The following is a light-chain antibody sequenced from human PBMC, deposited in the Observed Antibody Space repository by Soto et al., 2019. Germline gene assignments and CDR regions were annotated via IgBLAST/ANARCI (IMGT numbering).Light chain of an antibody. J-gene: IGLJ3*02. CDR3: SSYTSSSTWV. V-gene: IGLV2-14*01. Sequence: QYVLTQPASVSGSPGQSITISCTGTSSDVGGYNYVSWYQQHPGKAPKLMIYDVSNRPSGVSNRFSGSKSGNTASLTISGLQAEDEADYYCSSYTSSSTWVFGGGTKLTVL. CDR2: DVS. CDR1: SSDVGGYNY.